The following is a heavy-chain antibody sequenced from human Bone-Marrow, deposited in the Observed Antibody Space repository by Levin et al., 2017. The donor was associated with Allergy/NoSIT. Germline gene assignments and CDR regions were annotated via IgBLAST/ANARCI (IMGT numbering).Heavy chain of an antibody. V-gene: IGHV4-39*01. J-gene: IGHJ3*02. D-gene: IGHD6-19*01. CDR3: ATHVVYSSGWRDAFDI. CDR1: GGSISSNSYY. CDR2: ISYSGIT. Sequence: SETLSLTCTVTGGSISSNSYYWDWIRQPPGKGLEWIGSISYSGITYYNPSLKSRVTIFVDTSKNQFSLRLSSVTAADAAVYYGATHVVYSSGWRDAFDIWGQGTTVTVSS.